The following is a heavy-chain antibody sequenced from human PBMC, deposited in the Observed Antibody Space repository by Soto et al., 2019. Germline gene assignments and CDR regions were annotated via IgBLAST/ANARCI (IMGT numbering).Heavy chain of an antibody. CDR3: AREWFGEFY. Sequence: PGGSLRLSCAASGFTFSSYAMNWVRQAPGKGLECISKISSRGSATYYADSVKGRFTISRDNAKNSLYLQMNSLRAEDTAVYYCAREWFGEFYWGQGTLVTVSS. D-gene: IGHD3-10*01. J-gene: IGHJ4*02. CDR2: ISSRGSAT. V-gene: IGHV3-48*01. CDR1: GFTFSSYA.